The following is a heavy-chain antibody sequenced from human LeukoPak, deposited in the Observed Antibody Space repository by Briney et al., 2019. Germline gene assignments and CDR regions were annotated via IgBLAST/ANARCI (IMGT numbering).Heavy chain of an antibody. CDR3: ARDYLKVVVAGTAPSAGHMDY. Sequence: ASVRVSCKASGYTFTSYYMHWVRQAPGQGLEWMGIINPSGGSTSYAQKFQGRVTMTRDTSSSTVHMELSSLRSEDMAVYYCARDYLKVVVAGTAPSAGHMDYWGQGTLVTVSS. CDR2: INPSGGST. CDR1: GYTFTSYY. D-gene: IGHD2-15*01. V-gene: IGHV1-46*01. J-gene: IGHJ4*02.